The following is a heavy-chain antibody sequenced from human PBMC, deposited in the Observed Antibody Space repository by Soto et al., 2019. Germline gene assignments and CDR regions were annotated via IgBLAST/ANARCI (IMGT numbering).Heavy chain of an antibody. Sequence: EVHLVEYGGCLVQPGGSLRISGAAAGFTFSSYSLNWVRQAPGKGLEWVSYVSSSSSNIYYADSVKGRLTISRDDAKSALYLQLNSLREEDTSGYYSERERGHYYYGVDGLCQETTHTFSS. CDR3: ERERGHYYYGVDG. CDR1: GFTFSSYS. V-gene: IGHV3-48*02. D-gene: IGHD3-10*01. CDR2: VSSSSSNI. J-gene: IGHJ6*02.